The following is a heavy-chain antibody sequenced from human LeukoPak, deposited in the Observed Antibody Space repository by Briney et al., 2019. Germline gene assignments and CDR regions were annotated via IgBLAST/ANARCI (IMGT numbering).Heavy chain of an antibody. Sequence: SVKVSCRASGGTFSSYAISWVRQAPGQGLEWMGGIIPIFGTANYAQKFQGRVTITADESTSTAYMELSSLRAEDSAVYYCARDLQPYVDYYGMDVWGQGTTVTVSS. CDR1: GGTFSSYA. CDR2: IIPIFGTA. D-gene: IGHD3-16*01. V-gene: IGHV1-69*01. CDR3: ARDLQPYVDYYGMDV. J-gene: IGHJ6*02.